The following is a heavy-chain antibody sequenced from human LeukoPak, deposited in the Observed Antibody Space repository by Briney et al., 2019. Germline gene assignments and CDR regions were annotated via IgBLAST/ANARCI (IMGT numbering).Heavy chain of an antibody. CDR1: GGSFSGYY. D-gene: IGHD5-18*01. J-gene: IGHJ4*02. Sequence: SETLSLTCAVYGGSFSGYYWSWIRQPPGKGLEWIGEINHSGSTNYNPSLKSRVTISVDTSKNQFSLKLSSVTAADTAVYYCARGGSGYSYGYYVRSPGLDYWGQGTLVTVSS. V-gene: IGHV4-34*01. CDR3: ARGGSGYSYGYYVRSPGLDY. CDR2: INHSGST.